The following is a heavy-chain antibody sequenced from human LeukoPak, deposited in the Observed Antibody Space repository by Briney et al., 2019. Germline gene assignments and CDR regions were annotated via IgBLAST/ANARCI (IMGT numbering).Heavy chain of an antibody. J-gene: IGHJ6*03. Sequence: ASVKVSCKASGYTFTGYYMHWVRQAPGQGLEWMGRINPNSGATNYAQKFQGRVTMTRDTSISTAYMELSRLRSDDTAVYYCARAHDYGDYACMGVWGKGTTVTVSS. CDR2: INPNSGAT. CDR3: ARAHDYGDYACMGV. CDR1: GYTFTGYY. V-gene: IGHV1-2*06. D-gene: IGHD4-17*01.